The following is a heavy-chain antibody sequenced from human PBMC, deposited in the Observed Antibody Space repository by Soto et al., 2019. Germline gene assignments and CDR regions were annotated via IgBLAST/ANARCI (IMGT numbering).Heavy chain of an antibody. J-gene: IGHJ4*02. CDR1: GFPLNRYW. CDR2: IWYDGRNK. Sequence: GGAMRLPCVASGFPLNRYWQHWGSPDPGKGLEWVAVIWYDGRNKYYAASVKARFTISRDNSKNTLYLQINSLRAEDTAVYYCARDRDSSSWYEALDYWGQGTLVTVSS. CDR3: ARDRDSSSWYEALDY. D-gene: IGHD6-13*01. V-gene: IGHV3-33*08.